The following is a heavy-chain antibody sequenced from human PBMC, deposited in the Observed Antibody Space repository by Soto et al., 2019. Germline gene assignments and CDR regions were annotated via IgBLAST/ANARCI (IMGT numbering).Heavy chain of an antibody. CDR1: GESISSSSYY. D-gene: IGHD2-21*02. J-gene: IGHJ4*02. CDR2: IYYSGRT. Sequence: TXATLSLTFIVSGESISSSSYYGGWIRQPPGKGLEWIGSIYYSGRTYYNPSFKSRVTISIDTSKNQFSLKLSSVTATDTAVYYCARKWTKVVTQAYFDHWGQGALVTVSS. CDR3: ARKWTKVVTQAYFDH. V-gene: IGHV4-39*01.